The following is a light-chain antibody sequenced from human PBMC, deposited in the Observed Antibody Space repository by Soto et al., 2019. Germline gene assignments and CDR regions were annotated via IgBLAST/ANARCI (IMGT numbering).Light chain of an antibody. V-gene: IGKV3-15*01. CDR3: QRYNKWPLT. CDR2: DTS. CDR1: QSVLSES. Sequence: LTQSTDTLSFSPGERATLSCRASQSVLSESLAWYQQKRGQAPTLLIYDTSTRATGVPARFSGSRSGTEFTLTINSLQSEEFAVYYCQRYNKWPLTFGGRTKV. J-gene: IGKJ4*01.